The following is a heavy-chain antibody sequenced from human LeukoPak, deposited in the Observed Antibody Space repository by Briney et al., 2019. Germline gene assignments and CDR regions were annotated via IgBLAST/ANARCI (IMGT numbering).Heavy chain of an antibody. Sequence: GGSLRLSCAASGFTFSSYGMHWVRQAPGKGLEWVAFIRYDGSNKYYADSVKGRFTISRDNSKNTLYLQMNSPRAEDTAVYYCAKDGALTTVTFLFDYWGQGTLVTVSS. D-gene: IGHD4-17*01. V-gene: IGHV3-30*02. CDR2: IRYDGSNK. J-gene: IGHJ4*02. CDR1: GFTFSSYG. CDR3: AKDGALTTVTFLFDY.